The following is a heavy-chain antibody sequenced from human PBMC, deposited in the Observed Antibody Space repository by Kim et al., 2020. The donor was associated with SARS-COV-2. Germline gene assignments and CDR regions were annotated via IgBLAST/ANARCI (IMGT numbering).Heavy chain of an antibody. J-gene: IGHJ6*01. Sequence: SETLSLTCTVSGGSISSSSYYWGWIRQAPGKGLEWIGSIYYSGSTYYNPSLKSRVTISVDTSKNQFSLKLSSVTAADTAVYYCARDHIVVVPAADYYYYGMDVWGHGTTVTVSS. CDR2: IYYSGST. D-gene: IGHD2-2*01. CDR1: GGSISSSSYY. CDR3: ARDHIVVVPAADYYYYGMDV. V-gene: IGHV4-39*01.